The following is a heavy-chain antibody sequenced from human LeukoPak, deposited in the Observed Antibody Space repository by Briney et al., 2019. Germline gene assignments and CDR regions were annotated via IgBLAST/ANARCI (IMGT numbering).Heavy chain of an antibody. Sequence: ASVKVSCKASGYTLTSYAMHWVRQAPGQRLEWMGWINAGNGNTKYSQKFQGRVTITRDTSASTAYMELSSLRSEDTAVYYCARAERYYDILTGYYPDYWGQGTLVTVSS. CDR2: INAGNGNT. V-gene: IGHV1-3*01. D-gene: IGHD3-9*01. CDR3: ARAERYYDILTGYYPDY. J-gene: IGHJ4*02. CDR1: GYTLTSYA.